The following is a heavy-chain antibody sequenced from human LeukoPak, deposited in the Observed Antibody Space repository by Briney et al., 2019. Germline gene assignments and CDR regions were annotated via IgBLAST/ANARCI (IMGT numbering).Heavy chain of an antibody. CDR2: IHPKSGDT. J-gene: IGHJ4*02. CDR3: SRGSGISYGGIDY. CDR1: GGSFSSYA. Sequence: PRASVKVSCKASGGSFSSYAISWVRQAPGQGLEWMGWIHPKSGDTHYAQKFLGRVTLTRDTSTTIVYMELKWLTSDDTAVYYCSRGSGISYGGIDYWGQGTLVTVSS. V-gene: IGHV1-2*02. D-gene: IGHD5-18*01.